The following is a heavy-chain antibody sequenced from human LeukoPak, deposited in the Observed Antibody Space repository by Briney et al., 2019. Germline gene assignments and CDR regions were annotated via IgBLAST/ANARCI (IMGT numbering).Heavy chain of an antibody. J-gene: IGHJ5*02. V-gene: IGHV4-39*01. CDR3: ARHDCDSSRCSVNWFDP. CDR2: LYSSGST. Sequence: SETLSLTCTVSGGSMSSSSYYWGWIRQPPGKGLEWIGSLYSSGSTYDNPSLKSRVTISVDTSRNQFSLKLSSVTAADTAVYYCARHDCDSSRCSVNWFDPWGQGTLVTVSS. CDR1: GGSMSSSSYY. D-gene: IGHD2/OR15-2a*01.